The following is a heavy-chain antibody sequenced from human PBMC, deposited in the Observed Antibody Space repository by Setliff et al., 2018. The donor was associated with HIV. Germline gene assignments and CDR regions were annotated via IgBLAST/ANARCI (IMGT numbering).Heavy chain of an antibody. V-gene: IGHV3-48*01. D-gene: IGHD3-10*02. J-gene: IGHJ3*02. CDR2: IGGRFDT. CDR3: ARDTMWAFDI. Sequence: GGSLRLSCAASGFTFSDYSMNWVRQAPGKGLEWVSFIGGRFDTYYADSVKGRFTISRDNAKKSLYLQTNSLRADDTAVYYCARDTMWAFDIWGQGTLVTVSS. CDR1: GFTFSDYS.